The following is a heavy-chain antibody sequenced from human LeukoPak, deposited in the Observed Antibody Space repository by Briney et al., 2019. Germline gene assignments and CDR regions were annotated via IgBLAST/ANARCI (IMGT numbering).Heavy chain of an antibody. CDR1: GGSISSYY. D-gene: IGHD3-22*01. CDR2: IYTSWSN. Sequence: PSETLSLTCTVSGGSISSYYWSWIRQPAGKGLEWIGRIYTSWSNNYNPSLKSRVTMSVDTSKNQFSLKLSSVTAADTAVYYCAREGDSSGYYYANLGYWGQGTLVTVSS. V-gene: IGHV4-4*07. J-gene: IGHJ4*02. CDR3: AREGDSSGYYYANLGY.